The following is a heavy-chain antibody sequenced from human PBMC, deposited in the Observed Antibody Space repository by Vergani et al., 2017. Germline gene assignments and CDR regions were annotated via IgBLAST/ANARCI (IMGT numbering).Heavy chain of an antibody. D-gene: IGHD3-22*01. CDR3: ARDEQYDVSSGYSDY. J-gene: IGHJ4*02. V-gene: IGHV1-24*01. CDR1: GYTLTELS. Sequence: QVQLLQSGAEVKKPGASVKVSCKVSGYTLTELSMHWVRQAPGKGLEWMGGFDPEDGETIDAQKFQGRVTMTEDTSTDTAYMELSGLRSEDTAVYYCARDEQYDVSSGYSDYWGQGTLVTVSS. CDR2: FDPEDGET.